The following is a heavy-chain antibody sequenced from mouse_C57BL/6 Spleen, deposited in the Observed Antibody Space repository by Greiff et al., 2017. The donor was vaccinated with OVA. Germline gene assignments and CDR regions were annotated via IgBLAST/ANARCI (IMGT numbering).Heavy chain of an antibody. Sequence: EVMLVESGGGLVKPGGSLKLSCAASGFTFSSYAMSWVRQTPEKRLEWVATISDGGSYTYYPDNVKGRFTISRDNAKNNLYLQMSHLKSEDTAMYYCARDGSRDYYAMDYWGQGTSVTVSS. CDR1: GFTFSSYA. V-gene: IGHV5-4*01. CDR2: ISDGGSYT. D-gene: IGHD1-1*02. CDR3: ARDGSRDYYAMDY. J-gene: IGHJ4*01.